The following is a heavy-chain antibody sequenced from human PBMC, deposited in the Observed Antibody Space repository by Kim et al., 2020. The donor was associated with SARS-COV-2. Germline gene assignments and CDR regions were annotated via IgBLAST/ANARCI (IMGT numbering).Heavy chain of an antibody. CDR3: ARAPYSSSWYEVKENWFDP. J-gene: IGHJ5*02. CDR2: ISAYNGNT. D-gene: IGHD6-13*01. CDR1: GYTFTSYG. V-gene: IGHV1-18*01. Sequence: ASVKVSCKASGYTFTSYGISWVRQAPGQGLEWMGWISAYNGNTNYAQKLQGRVTMTTDTSTSTAYMELRSLRSDDTAVYYCARAPYSSSWYEVKENWFDPWGQGTLVTVSS.